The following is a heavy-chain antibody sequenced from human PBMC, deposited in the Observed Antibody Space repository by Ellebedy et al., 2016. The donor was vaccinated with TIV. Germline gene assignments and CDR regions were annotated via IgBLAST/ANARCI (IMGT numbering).Heavy chain of an antibody. CDR3: ARDRFDGRDGFRVMDH. Sequence: GESLKISCAASGFTFSSYYMQWVRQVPRKGLEWVSRIDADGSSTTYADSVTGRFASSRDNAKNTLYLQMNGLRVEDTAVYYCARDRFDGRDGFRVMDHWGQGTLVTVSS. CDR1: GFTFSSYY. J-gene: IGHJ4*02. D-gene: IGHD5-24*01. V-gene: IGHV3-74*01. CDR2: IDADGSST.